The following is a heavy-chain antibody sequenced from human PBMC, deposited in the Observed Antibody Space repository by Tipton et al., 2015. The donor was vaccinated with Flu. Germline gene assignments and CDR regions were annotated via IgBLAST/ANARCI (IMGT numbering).Heavy chain of an antibody. Sequence: SGGSISSTSHFWGWIRRPPGKGLEWVGSIYYSGTTYDNPSLKSRVTMSVDTSKDQFSLKVNSVTAADTAVYYCVRHEGLFGHPDSWGQGVLVTVSS. CDR3: VRHEGLFGHPDS. CDR2: IYYSGTT. J-gene: IGHJ4*02. V-gene: IGHV4-39*01. D-gene: IGHD3/OR15-3a*01. CDR1: GGSISSTSHF.